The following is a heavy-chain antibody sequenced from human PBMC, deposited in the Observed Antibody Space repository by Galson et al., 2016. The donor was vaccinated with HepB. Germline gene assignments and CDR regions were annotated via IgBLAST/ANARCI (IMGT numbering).Heavy chain of an antibody. D-gene: IGHD4-17*01. CDR2: IYSGGTP. CDR3: VRGVYGDHGWFDY. V-gene: IGHV3-66*02. CDR1: GFTVSNNY. J-gene: IGHJ4*02. Sequence: SLRLSCAASGFTVSNNYMTWVRQAPGKGLEYVSVIYSGGTPYYADPVKGRFTISRDNSQNPLFPQMNPLRAEDTAVYFCVRGVYGDHGWFDYWGQGTLVTVSS.